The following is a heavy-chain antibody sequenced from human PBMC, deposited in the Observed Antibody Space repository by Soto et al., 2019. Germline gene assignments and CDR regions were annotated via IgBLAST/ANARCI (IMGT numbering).Heavy chain of an antibody. CDR1: GFIFSNEW. J-gene: IGHJ1*01. CDR3: VGDIFPGGADQ. Sequence: PGGSLRLSCTGSGFIFSNEWMNWVRQAPGKGLEWVANISPVGNERYYVDSVKGRFAISRDNAKNSQYLQMNSLRDEDTAFYYCVGDIFPGGADQWGPGILVTVSS. CDR2: ISPVGNER. V-gene: IGHV3-7*05. D-gene: IGHD3-9*01.